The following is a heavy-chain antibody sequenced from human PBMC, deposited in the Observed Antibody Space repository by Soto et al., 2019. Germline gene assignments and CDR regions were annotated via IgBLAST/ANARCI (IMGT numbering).Heavy chain of an antibody. V-gene: IGHV3-23*01. CDR2: ISGSAGGT. J-gene: IGHJ5*02. D-gene: IGHD3-16*01. CDR3: AKGAEPSWGNWFGP. Sequence: GGSLRLSCAASGFTFSSYAMNWFRQAPGKGLEWVSAISGSAGGTYYADSVRGRFTVSRDNSRNTLYLQMNSLRAEDTAVYYCAKGAEPSWGNWFGPWGQGTLVTVSS. CDR1: GFTFSSYA.